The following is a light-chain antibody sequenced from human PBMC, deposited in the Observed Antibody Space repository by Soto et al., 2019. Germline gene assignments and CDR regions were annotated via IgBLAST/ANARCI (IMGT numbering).Light chain of an antibody. CDR1: QSSSSW. J-gene: IGKJ4*01. CDR3: QRYNSSALT. V-gene: IGKV1-5*01. Sequence: DIQMSQSPSTLSASVGDSLTITYQDSQSSSSWLAWYQQKPGKAPKRLIYDASSLESGVPSKFSGSGSGTEFTLTFSSLLPDDFATYYCQRYNSSALTFGGGTKVDIK. CDR2: DAS.